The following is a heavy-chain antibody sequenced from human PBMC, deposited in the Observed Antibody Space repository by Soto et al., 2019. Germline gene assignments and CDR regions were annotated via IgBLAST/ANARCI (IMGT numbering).Heavy chain of an antibody. V-gene: IGHV4-34*01. CDR3: ARKSGYSYGYFGY. Sequence: SSETLSLACAVYGGSFSCYYWSWIRQPPGKGLEWIGEINHSGSTNYNPSLKSRVTISVDTSKNQFSLKLSSVTAADTAVYYCARKSGYSYGYFGYWGQGTLVTFSS. J-gene: IGHJ4*02. CDR1: GGSFSCYY. D-gene: IGHD5-18*01. CDR2: INHSGST.